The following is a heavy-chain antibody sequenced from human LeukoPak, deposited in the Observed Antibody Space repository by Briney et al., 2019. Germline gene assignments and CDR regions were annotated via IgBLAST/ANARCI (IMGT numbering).Heavy chain of an antibody. D-gene: IGHD3-10*01. CDR1: GFTFSSYE. Sequence: PGGSLRLSCAASGFTFSSYEMNWVRQAPGKGLEWVSYISSSGSTIYYADSVKGRFTISRDNAKNSLYLQMNSLRAEDTAVYCCARELWFGELSPLHSLDWGQGTLVTVSS. J-gene: IGHJ4*02. V-gene: IGHV3-48*03. CDR3: ARELWFGELSPLHSLD. CDR2: ISSSGSTI.